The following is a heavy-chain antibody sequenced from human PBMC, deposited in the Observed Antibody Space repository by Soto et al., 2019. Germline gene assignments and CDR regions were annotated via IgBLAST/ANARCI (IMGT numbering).Heavy chain of an antibody. J-gene: IGHJ6*03. D-gene: IGHD1-7*01. V-gene: IGHV6-1*01. CDR3: AGTSSLHWYYMDV. CDR1: GDSVSSNSAA. CDR2: TYYRSRWYN. Sequence: SQTLSLTCVISGDSVSSNSAAWNWIRQSPSRGLEWLGRTYYRSRWYNDYAVSVRSRITVNADTSKNQFSLQLNSVTPEDSAVYYCAGTSSLHWYYMDVWDNWTTVTVSS.